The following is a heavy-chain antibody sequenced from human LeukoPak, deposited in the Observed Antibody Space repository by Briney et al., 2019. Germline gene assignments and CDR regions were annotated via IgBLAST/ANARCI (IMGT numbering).Heavy chain of an antibody. V-gene: IGHV3-21*01. Sequence: GGSLRLSYAASGFTFSSYSMNWVRQAPGKGLEWVSSISSSSSYIYYADSVKGRFTISRDNAKNSLYLQMNSLRAEDTAVYYCARVHYDFWSGYLLLPNDYYMDVWGKGTTVTVSS. CDR2: ISSSSSYI. CDR1: GFTFSSYS. D-gene: IGHD3-3*01. CDR3: ARVHYDFWSGYLLLPNDYYMDV. J-gene: IGHJ6*03.